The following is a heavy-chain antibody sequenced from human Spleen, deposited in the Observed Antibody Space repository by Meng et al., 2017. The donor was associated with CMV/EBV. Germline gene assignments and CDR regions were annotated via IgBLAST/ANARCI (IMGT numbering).Heavy chain of an antibody. CDR1: SSNL. J-gene: IGHJ4*02. Sequence: SSNLWTWVRQVPGKGLEWIGEIYHSGSTNYNPSLKSRVTISVDKSKNQFSLRVTSVTAADTAVYYCARDNDMDYVWGSYRYYGGFDSWGQGTLVTVSS. V-gene: IGHV4-4*02. CDR3: ARDNDMDYVWGSYRYYGGFDS. D-gene: IGHD3-16*02. CDR2: IYHSGST.